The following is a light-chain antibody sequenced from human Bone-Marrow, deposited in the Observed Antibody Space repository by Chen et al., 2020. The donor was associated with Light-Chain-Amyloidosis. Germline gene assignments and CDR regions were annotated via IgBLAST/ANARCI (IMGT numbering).Light chain of an antibody. J-gene: IGKJ2*01. CDR2: KAS. CDR1: QDMGDW. CDR3: QQYKTFTFT. Sequence: DIRMTQSPSTLSASVGDRVTINCRASQDMGDWLAWFQHKPGRAPNLLIYKASNLKSGVPSRFTGSGSGTEFTLTISSLQPDDFATYFCQQYKTFTFTFGQGTKL. V-gene: IGKV1-5*03.